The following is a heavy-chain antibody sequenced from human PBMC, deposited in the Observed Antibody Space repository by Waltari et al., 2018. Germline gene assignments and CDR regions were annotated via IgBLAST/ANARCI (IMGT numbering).Heavy chain of an antibody. D-gene: IGHD5-18*01. V-gene: IGHV4-39*07. J-gene: IGHJ4*02. Sequence: QLQLQESGPGLVKPSETLSLTCTVSGGSISSSSYYWGWIRQPPGKGLEWIGSIYYSGSTYYNPSLKSRVTISVDTSKNQFSLKLSSVTAADTAVYYCARDQQLWLFDYWGQGTLVTVSS. CDR1: GGSISSSSYY. CDR3: ARDQQLWLFDY. CDR2: IYYSGST.